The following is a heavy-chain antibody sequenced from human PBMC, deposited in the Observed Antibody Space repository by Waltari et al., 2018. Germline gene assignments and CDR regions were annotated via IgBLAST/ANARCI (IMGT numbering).Heavy chain of an antibody. V-gene: IGHV4-34*01. CDR1: GESFLGYF. CDR3: ARYGEVPASYFFDH. D-gene: IGHD2-21*01. Sequence: QVQLHQWGAGQLKPSETLSLTCAVPGESFLGYFRSWVRQSPGKGLEWLGSIHYSGRTNYNPTLESRLSLSVDTTKKQFSLKLTSVTAADAALYFCARYGEVPASYFFDHWGQGTLVTVSS. CDR2: IHYSGRT. J-gene: IGHJ4*01.